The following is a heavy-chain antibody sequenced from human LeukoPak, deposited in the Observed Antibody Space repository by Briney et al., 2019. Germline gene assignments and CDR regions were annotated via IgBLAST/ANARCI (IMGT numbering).Heavy chain of an antibody. CDR2: IYYSGST. CDR3: ARHARSCGCYCSSDNWFDP. Sequence: SETLSLTCTVSGGSISSYYWSWIRQPPGKGLEWIGYIYYSGSTNYNPSLKSRVTISVDTSKNQFSLKLSSVTAADTAVYYCARHARSCGCYCSSDNWFDPWGQGTLVTVSS. V-gene: IGHV4-59*08. D-gene: IGHD1-26*01. CDR1: GGSISSYY. J-gene: IGHJ5*02.